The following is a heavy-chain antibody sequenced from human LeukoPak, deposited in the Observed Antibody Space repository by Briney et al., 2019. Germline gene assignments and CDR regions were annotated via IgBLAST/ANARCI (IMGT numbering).Heavy chain of an antibody. Sequence: GASVKVSCKVSGYTLTELSMHWVRQAPGKGLEWMGGFDPEDGETIYAQKFQGRVTMTEDTSTDTAYMELSSLRSEDTAVYYCATDLYCGGDCSDYYWGQGTLVTVSS. CDR1: GYTLTELS. CDR2: FDPEDGET. D-gene: IGHD2-21*02. J-gene: IGHJ4*02. CDR3: ATDLYCGGDCSDYY. V-gene: IGHV1-24*01.